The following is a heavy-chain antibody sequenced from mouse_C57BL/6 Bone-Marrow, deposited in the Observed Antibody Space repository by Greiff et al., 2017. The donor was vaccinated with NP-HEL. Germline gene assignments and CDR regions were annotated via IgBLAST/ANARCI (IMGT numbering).Heavy chain of an antibody. D-gene: IGHD1-1*02. J-gene: IGHJ3*01. CDR1: GFTFSDYG. CDR3: ARWRSYGAGFAY. Sequence: EVKLVESGGGLVQPGGSLKLSCAASGFTFSDYGMAWVRQAPRKGPEWVAFISNLAYSIYYADTVTGRFTISRENAKNTQYLEMSSLRSEDTALYYCARWRSYGAGFAYWGQGTLVTVSA. CDR2: ISNLAYSI. V-gene: IGHV5-15*01.